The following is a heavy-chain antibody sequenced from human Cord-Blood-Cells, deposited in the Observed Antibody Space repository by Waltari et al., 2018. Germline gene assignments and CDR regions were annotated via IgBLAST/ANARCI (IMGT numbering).Heavy chain of an antibody. Sequence: QLQLQESGPGLVKPSETLSLTCTVSGGSISSSSYYWGWIPQPPGKGLEWIGSIYYSGSTYYNPSLKSRVTISVDTSKNQFSLKLSSVTAADTAVYYCARHFGRNIVVVPAAIDYWGQGTLVTVSS. CDR1: GGSISSSSYY. V-gene: IGHV4-39*01. J-gene: IGHJ4*02. CDR2: IYYSGST. D-gene: IGHD2-2*01. CDR3: ARHFGRNIVVVPAAIDY.